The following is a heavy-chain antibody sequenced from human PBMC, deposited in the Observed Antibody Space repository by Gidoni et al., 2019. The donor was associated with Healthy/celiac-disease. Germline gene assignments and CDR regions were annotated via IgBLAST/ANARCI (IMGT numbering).Heavy chain of an antibody. CDR3: ARDVGYCSGGSCHL. J-gene: IGHJ5*02. V-gene: IGHV3-33*01. CDR1: GFPFRSYG. D-gene: IGHD2-15*01. CDR2: IWYDGSNK. Sequence: QVQLVESGGGVVQPGRSLRLSCEASGFPFRSYGMHWVRQAPGKGLEWVAVIWYDGSNKYYADSVKGRFTISRDNSKNTLYLQMNSLRAEDTAVYYCARDVGYCSGGSCHLWGQGTLVTVSS.